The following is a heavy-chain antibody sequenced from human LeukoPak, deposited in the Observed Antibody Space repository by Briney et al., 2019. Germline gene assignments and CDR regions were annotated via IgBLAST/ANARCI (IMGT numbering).Heavy chain of an antibody. Sequence: PSETLSLTCAVYGGSFSGYYWSWIRQPPGKGLEWIGEINHSGSTNYNPSLKSRVTISVDTSKNQFSLKLSPVTAADTAVYYCARGLADWGQGTLVTVSS. CDR2: INHSGST. V-gene: IGHV4-34*01. CDR3: ARGLAD. J-gene: IGHJ4*02. D-gene: IGHD6-19*01. CDR1: GGSFSGYY.